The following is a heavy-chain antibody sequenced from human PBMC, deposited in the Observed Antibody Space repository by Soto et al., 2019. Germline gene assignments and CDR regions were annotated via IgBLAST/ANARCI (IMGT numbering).Heavy chain of an antibody. J-gene: IGHJ5*02. V-gene: IGHV4-34*01. CDR1: GGSFSGYY. Sequence: QVQLQQWGAGLLKPSETLSLTCAVYGGSFSGYYWSWIRQPPGKGLEWIGEINHSGSTNYNPSLKSRVTISVDTSKNQFSLKLSSVTAADMAVYYCARERATDSGWFDPWGQGTLVTVSS. CDR3: ARERATDSGWFDP. D-gene: IGHD3-10*01. CDR2: INHSGST.